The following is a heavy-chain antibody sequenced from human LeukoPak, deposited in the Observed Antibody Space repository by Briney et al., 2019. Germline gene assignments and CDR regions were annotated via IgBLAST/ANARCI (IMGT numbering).Heavy chain of an antibody. CDR1: GYSFTNYW. CDR2: IYPGDSDT. CDR3: ARAWNFDY. Sequence: GESLKISCKGSGYSFTNYWIAWVRQMPGKGLEWMGIIYPGDSDTRYSPSLQGQVTISADKSISTAYLQWSSLKASDSAMYYSARAWNFDYWGQGTLVTVSS. J-gene: IGHJ4*02. V-gene: IGHV5-51*01. D-gene: IGHD1-1*01.